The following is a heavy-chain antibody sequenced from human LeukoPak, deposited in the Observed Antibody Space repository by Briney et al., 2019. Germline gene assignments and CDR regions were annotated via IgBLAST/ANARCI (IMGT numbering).Heavy chain of an antibody. CDR1: GFTFSSYA. D-gene: IGHD3-22*01. CDR3: AKRGNYDSSGYYPLDY. CDR2: ISGSGGST. Sequence: GGSLRLSCAASGFTFSSYAMSWVRQAPGKGLEWVSAISGSGGSTYYADSVKGRFTISRDNSKNTLYLQMNSLRAEDTAVYYCAKRGNYDSSGYYPLDYWGQGTLVTVSS. V-gene: IGHV3-23*01. J-gene: IGHJ4*02.